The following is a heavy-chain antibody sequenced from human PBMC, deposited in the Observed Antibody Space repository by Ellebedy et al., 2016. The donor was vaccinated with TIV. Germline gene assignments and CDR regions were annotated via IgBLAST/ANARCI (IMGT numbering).Heavy chain of an antibody. D-gene: IGHD3-10*01. J-gene: IGHJ4*02. V-gene: IGHV3-74*03. CDR1: GYTFSGYF. CDR3: LVGSVPSSYWRGY. CDR2: INNGGGEI. Sequence: SXXASGYTFSGYFMHWVRQAPGKGLEWVSRINNGGGEIAYADSVKGRFTISRDNARNTLYLQMNSLRAEDTAVYYCLVGSVPSSYWRGYWGQGTLVTVSS.